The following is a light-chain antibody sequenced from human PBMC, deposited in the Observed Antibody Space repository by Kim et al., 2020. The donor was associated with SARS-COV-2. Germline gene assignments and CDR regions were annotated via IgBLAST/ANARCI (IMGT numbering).Light chain of an antibody. CDR3: AAWDDSLNGSV. J-gene: IGLJ2*01. V-gene: IGLV1-44*01. CDR1: SSNIGSNP. CDR2: SDN. Sequence: ELTQPPSASGTPGHRVIISCSGSSSNIGSNPVNWYQQLPGTAPKLLIYSDNQRPSGVPDRFSGSKSGTSASLAISGLRSEDEADYYCAAWDDSLNGSVFGGGTQLTVL.